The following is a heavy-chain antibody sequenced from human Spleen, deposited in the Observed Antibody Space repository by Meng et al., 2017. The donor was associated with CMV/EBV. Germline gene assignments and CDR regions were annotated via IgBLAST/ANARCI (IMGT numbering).Heavy chain of an antibody. J-gene: IGHJ4*02. CDR3: TTIYRDY. CDR1: GFTFRNAW. CDR2: IKSKTDGGTT. V-gene: IGHV3-15*01. D-gene: IGHD3-16*02. Sequence: GESLKISCVASGFTFRNAWMSWVRQAPGKGLEWVGRIKSKTDGGTTDYAAPVKGRFTISRDDSKNTLYLQMNSLKTEDTAVYYCTTIYRDYWGQGTLVTVSS.